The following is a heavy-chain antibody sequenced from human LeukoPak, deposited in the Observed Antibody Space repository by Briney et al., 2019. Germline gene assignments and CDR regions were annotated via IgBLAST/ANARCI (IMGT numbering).Heavy chain of an antibody. V-gene: IGHV1-69*13. D-gene: IGHD6-19*01. CDR3: ARDREHSSGWYDFDY. CDR2: IIPLFGTP. CDR1: GGSFSKYE. Sequence: SVTVSCKASGGSFSKYEISWLRQAPGQRLEWVGGIIPLFGTPKNAQKFQGRVTITADESTSTAYMELSSLISEDTAVYYCARDREHSSGWYDFDYWGQGTLVIVSS. J-gene: IGHJ4*02.